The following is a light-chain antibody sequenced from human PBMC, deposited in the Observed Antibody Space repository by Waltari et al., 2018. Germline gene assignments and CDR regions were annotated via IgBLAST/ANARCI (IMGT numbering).Light chain of an antibody. CDR2: KAS. V-gene: IGKV1-5*03. CDR3: QKYNTDPLT. Sequence: DIPITQSPSTLSASVGDRVTITCRAGQNITSWFAWYQQKPGKAPKFLIYKASSLERGVSSRCSGRGSGTEFTLSISSLQPDDFGTYYGQKYNTDPLTFGQGTKVEIK. J-gene: IGKJ1*01. CDR1: QNITSW.